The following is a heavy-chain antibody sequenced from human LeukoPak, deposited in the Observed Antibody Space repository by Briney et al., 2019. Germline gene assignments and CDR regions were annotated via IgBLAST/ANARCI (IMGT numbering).Heavy chain of an antibody. CDR2: AYDDGNNK. Sequence: PGGSLRLSCVASGLPFSSYGMHWVRQAPGKGLERVAVAYDDGNNKYYADSVKGRFTISKDNSKNTLYVQMDSLRVDDTAVYYCATGGGFYYSHWGQGTLVIVSS. D-gene: IGHD3-22*01. V-gene: IGHV3-33*01. CDR3: ATGGGFYYSH. CDR1: GLPFSSYG. J-gene: IGHJ4*02.